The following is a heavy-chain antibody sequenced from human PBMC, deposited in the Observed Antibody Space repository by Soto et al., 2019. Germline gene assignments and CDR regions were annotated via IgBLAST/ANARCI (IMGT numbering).Heavy chain of an antibody. CDR2: VNPHSGAT. CDR3: AGPPNPWEPYAFHL. Sequence: ASVKVSCKASGCTFTAYYVHGLRQAPGQGREWMGWVNPHSGATVIAQRFLGSVTLTTDTSINTAYMELTSLTYDDTALYYCAGPPNPWEPYAFHLWGQGTLVTVSS. J-gene: IGHJ5*02. CDR1: GCTFTAYY. V-gene: IGHV1-2*04. D-gene: IGHD1-26*01.